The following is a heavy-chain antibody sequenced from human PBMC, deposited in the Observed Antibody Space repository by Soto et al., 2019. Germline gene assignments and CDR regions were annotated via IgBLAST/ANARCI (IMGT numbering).Heavy chain of an antibody. CDR1: GRSSSSGSW. Sequence: SDTLYLTCAVSGRSSSSGSWWSRVCQSPGNGLQWIGEIYHTGTTNYNPSLKSRVTISVDTSKNQFSLKLSSVTAADTAVYYSARDGASYDFWSGDYYYGMDVWGQGTTVTVS. CDR3: ARDGASYDFWSGDYYYGMDV. D-gene: IGHD3-3*01. V-gene: IGHV4-4*02. J-gene: IGHJ6*02. CDR2: IYHTGTT.